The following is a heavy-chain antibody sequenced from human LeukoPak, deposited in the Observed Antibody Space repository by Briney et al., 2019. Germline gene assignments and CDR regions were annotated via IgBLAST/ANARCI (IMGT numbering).Heavy chain of an antibody. CDR3: ARRRDGYNWCAFDI. V-gene: IGHV4-39*01. D-gene: IGHD5-24*01. J-gene: IGHJ3*02. CDR2: IYYSGTT. CDR1: GGSISSSSYY. Sequence: SETLSVTCSVSGGSISSSSYYWGWIRQPPGKGLEWIGSIYYSGTTYYNPSLKSRLIISVDRSKNHFSLKLSSVTAADTAVYYCARRRDGYNWCAFDIWGQGTMVTVSS.